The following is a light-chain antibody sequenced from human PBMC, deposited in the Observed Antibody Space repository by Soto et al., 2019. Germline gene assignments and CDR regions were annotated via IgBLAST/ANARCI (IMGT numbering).Light chain of an antibody. CDR1: QRVGNNY. CDR2: DAS. Sequence: EVLLTQSPGTLSLSPGESATLSCRASQRVGNNYVAWYQQKPGQALRLLIYDASRRATGIPDRFSGSGSGTDFTLTIRRLEPEDFAVYHCQQYGNSPRTFGQGTRLEIK. CDR3: QQYGNSPRT. V-gene: IGKV3-20*01. J-gene: IGKJ5*01.